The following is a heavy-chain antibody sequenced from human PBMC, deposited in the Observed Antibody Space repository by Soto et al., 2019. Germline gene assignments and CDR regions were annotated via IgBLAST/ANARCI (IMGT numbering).Heavy chain of an antibody. Sequence: ASVKVSCKASGHTFTSYDINWVRQATGQGLEWMGWMNPNSGNTGYAQKFQGRVTMTRNTSISTAYMELSSLRSEDTAVYYCARSGLRFLEWLLSSMDVWGQGTTVTVSS. CDR1: GHTFTSYD. V-gene: IGHV1-8*01. J-gene: IGHJ6*02. CDR3: ARSGLRFLEWLLSSMDV. D-gene: IGHD3-3*01. CDR2: MNPNSGNT.